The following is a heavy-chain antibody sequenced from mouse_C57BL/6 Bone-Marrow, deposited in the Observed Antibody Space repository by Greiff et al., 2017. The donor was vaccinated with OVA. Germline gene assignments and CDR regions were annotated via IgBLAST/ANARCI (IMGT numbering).Heavy chain of an antibody. CDR1: GFTFSDYG. CDR2: LSSGRSTI. J-gene: IGHJ3*01. Sequence: EVQLQESGGGLVKPGGSLKLSCAASGFTFSDYGMHWVRQAPEKGLEWVAYLSSGRSTIYYADTVKGRFTISRDNAKNTLFLQMTSLRSGDAAMXYCARRRFAYWGQGTLVTVSA. V-gene: IGHV5-17*01. CDR3: ARRRFAY.